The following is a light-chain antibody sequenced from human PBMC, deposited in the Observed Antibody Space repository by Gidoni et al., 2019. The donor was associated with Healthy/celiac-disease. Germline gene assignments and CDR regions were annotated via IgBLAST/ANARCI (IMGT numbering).Light chain of an antibody. CDR3: QQYNNWPPWT. CDR1: QSVSSN. V-gene: IGKV3-15*01. CDR2: GAS. J-gene: IGKJ1*01. Sequence: EIVMTQSPATLSVSPGERATLSCRASQSVSSNLAWYQQKPVQATRLLSYGASTRATGIPARFSGSGSGTEVTLTISSLQSEDFAVYYCQQYNNWPPWTFXXXTKVEIK.